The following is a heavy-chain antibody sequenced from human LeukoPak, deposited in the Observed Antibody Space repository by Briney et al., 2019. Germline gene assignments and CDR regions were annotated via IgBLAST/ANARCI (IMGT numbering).Heavy chain of an antibody. CDR1: GDSISSYY. CDR2: IYTSGST. D-gene: IGHD3-22*01. J-gene: IGHJ4*02. V-gene: IGHV4-4*07. CDR3: ASTTYYYDSSGYYFLDY. Sequence: SETLSLTCTVSGDSISSYYWSWIRQPAGMGLEWIGRIYTSGSTNYNPSPKNRVTMSVDTSKNQFSLKLSSVTAADTAVYYCASTTYYYDSSGYYFLDYWGQGTLVTVSS.